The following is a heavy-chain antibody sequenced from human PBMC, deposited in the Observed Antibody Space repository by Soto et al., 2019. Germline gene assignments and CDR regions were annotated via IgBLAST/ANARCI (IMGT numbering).Heavy chain of an antibody. CDR3: ARERTGDIVATAYDAFDI. V-gene: IGHV1-3*01. J-gene: IGHJ3*02. Sequence: ASVKVSCKASGYTFTSYAMHWVRQAPGQRLEWMGWINAGNGIANYAQKFQGRVTITADKSTSTAYMELSSLRSEDTAVYYCARERTGDIVATAYDAFDIWGQGTMVTVSS. CDR2: INAGNGIA. CDR1: GYTFTSYA. D-gene: IGHD5-12*01.